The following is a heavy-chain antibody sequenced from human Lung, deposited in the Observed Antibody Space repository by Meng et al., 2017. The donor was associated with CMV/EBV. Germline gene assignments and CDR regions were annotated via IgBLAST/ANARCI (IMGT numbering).Heavy chain of an antibody. Sequence: TACGLIWARQAPGQGLEWMGWIAAYNGKAHYAEKFQGRVAMITDTSTRTAYMELRSLRSDDTAVYYCARDGGGTTNLGVVIIGNFDYWGQGTLVTVSS. CDR2: IAAYNGKA. V-gene: IGHV1-18*01. J-gene: IGHJ4*01. D-gene: IGHD3-3*01. CDR3: ARDGGGTTNLGVVIIGNFDY. CDR1: TACG.